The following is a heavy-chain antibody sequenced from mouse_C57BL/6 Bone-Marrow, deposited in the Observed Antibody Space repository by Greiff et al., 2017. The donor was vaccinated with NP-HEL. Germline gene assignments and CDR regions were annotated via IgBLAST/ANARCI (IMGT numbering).Heavy chain of an antibody. V-gene: IGHV5-2*01. CDR3: ARHRIVTRYFDV. Sequence: EVKLMESGGGLVQPGESLKLSCESNEYEFPSPDMSWVRKTPEQRLELVAAINSDGGSTYYPDPMERRFIISRDTTKKTLYLQMSSLRSEDTALYYCARHRIVTRYFDVWGTGTTVTVSS. CDR2: INSDGGST. D-gene: IGHD2-5*01. J-gene: IGHJ1*03. CDR1: EYEFPSPD.